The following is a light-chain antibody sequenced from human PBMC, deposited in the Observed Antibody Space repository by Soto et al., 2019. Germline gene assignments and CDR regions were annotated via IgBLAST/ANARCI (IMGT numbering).Light chain of an antibody. Sequence: QLVLTQPPSVSGAPGQRVTISCTGSSPNIGAGYDVHWYQQLPGTAPKLLIYDNNNRPSGVPDRFSGSKSGTSASLAITGLQAEDEADYFCQSFDNSLTDWVFGGGTKLTVL. CDR1: SPNIGAGYD. V-gene: IGLV1-40*01. CDR3: QSFDNSLTDWV. CDR2: DNN. J-gene: IGLJ3*02.